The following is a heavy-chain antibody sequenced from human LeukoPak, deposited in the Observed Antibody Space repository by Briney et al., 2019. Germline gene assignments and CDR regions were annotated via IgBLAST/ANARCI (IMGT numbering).Heavy chain of an antibody. J-gene: IGHJ4*02. CDR1: GYTFTSYA. D-gene: IGHD1-26*01. CDR3: ARGRGAIVGGTSSYYFDY. CDR2: MNPNSGNT. Sequence: ASVKVSCKASGYTFTSYAMNWVRQAPGQGLEWMGWMNPNSGNTVYAQKFQGRVTMTRNTPISTAYMELSRLRSEDTAVYYCARGRGAIVGGTSSYYFDYWGQGTLVTVSS. V-gene: IGHV1-8*02.